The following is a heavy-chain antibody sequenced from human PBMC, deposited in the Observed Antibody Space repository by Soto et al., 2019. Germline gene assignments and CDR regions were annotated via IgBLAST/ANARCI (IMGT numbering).Heavy chain of an antibody. CDR2: ISAYNGST. V-gene: IGHV1-18*01. CDR1: GYTFTSYG. J-gene: IGHJ6*02. D-gene: IGHD2-8*01. Sequence: PGASVKVSCKASGYTFTSYGISWVRQAPGQGLEWMGWISAYNGSTNYAQKLQGRVTMTTDTSTSTAYMELRSLRSDDTAVYYCARDCTNGVCYRGLFSYYYYGMDVWGQGTTVTVSS. CDR3: ARDCTNGVCYRGLFSYYYYGMDV.